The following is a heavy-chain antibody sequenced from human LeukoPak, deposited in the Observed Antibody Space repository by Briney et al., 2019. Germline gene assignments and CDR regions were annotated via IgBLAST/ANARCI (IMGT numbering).Heavy chain of an antibody. V-gene: IGHV3-23*01. CDR1: GFTFSSYG. J-gene: IGHJ4*02. Sequence: GGSLRLSCAASGFTFSSYGMSWVRQAPGKGLEWVSAIGGRDGSTYYADSVKGRFTISRDNSKNTLYVQMNSLRAEDTAVYYCAKGHYYGSGSLDYWGQGTLVTVSP. D-gene: IGHD3-10*01. CDR3: AKGHYYGSGSLDY. CDR2: IGGRDGST.